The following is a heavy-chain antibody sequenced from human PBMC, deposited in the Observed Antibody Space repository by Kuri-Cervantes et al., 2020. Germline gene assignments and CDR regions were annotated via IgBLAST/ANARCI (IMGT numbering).Heavy chain of an antibody. CDR1: GYTFTSYA. CDR3: ARAASYDDFTW. Sequence: ASVKVSCKASGYTFTSYAMHWVRQAPGQRLEWMGWMNPNSGNTGYAQKFQGRVTMTRNTSISTAYMELSSLRSGDTAVYYCARAASYDDFTWWGQGTLVTVSS. V-gene: IGHV1-8*02. CDR2: MNPNSGNT. D-gene: IGHD3-3*01. J-gene: IGHJ4*02.